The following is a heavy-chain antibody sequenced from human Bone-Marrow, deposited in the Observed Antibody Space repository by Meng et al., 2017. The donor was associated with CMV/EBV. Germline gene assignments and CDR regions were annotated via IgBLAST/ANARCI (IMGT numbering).Heavy chain of an antibody. CDR3: ARVISSEVRGGMGYYYYGMDV. CDR2: IIPIFGTA. J-gene: IGHJ6*02. V-gene: IGHV1-69*05. Sequence: SVKVSCKASGGTFSSYAISWVRQAPGQGLEWMGGIIPIFGTANYAQKFQGRVTITTDESTRTAYMELSSLRSEDTAVYYCARVISSEVRGGMGYYYYGMDVWGQGTTVTVSS. CDR1: GGTFSSYA. D-gene: IGHD6-25*01.